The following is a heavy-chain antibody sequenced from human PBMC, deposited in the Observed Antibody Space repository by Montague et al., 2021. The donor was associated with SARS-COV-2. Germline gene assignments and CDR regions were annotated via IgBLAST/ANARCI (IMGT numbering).Heavy chain of an antibody. CDR2: ISYDGSNK. Sequence: SLRLSCAASGFTFSNYAMSWVRQAPGKGLEWVAVISYDGSNKYYADSVKGRFTISRDNSKNTLYLQMNSLRAEDTAVYYCARDQERGSYSSDAFVIWGQGTMVTVSS. D-gene: IGHD1-26*01. CDR1: GFTFSNYA. J-gene: IGHJ3*02. CDR3: ARDQERGSYSSDAFVI. V-gene: IGHV3-30-3*01.